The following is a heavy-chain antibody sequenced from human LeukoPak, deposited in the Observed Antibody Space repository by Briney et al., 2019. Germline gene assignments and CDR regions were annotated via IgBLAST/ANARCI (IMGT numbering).Heavy chain of an antibody. CDR3: ARLVDGDYGPIDY. CDR1: GGSISSYY. CDR2: IYYSGST. V-gene: IGHV4-59*08. J-gene: IGHJ4*02. Sequence: SETLSLTCTVSGGSISSYYWSWIRQPPGKGLEWIGYIYYSGSTNCNPSLKSRVTISVDTSKNQFSLKLSSVTAADTAVYYCARLVDGDYGPIDYWGQGTLVTVSS. D-gene: IGHD4-17*01.